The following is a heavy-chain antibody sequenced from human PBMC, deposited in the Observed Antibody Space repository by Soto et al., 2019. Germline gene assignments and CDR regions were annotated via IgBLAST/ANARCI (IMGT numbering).Heavy chain of an antibody. CDR2: IYQSGTT. D-gene: IGHD3-22*01. Sequence: ASETLSLTCSVSGGSVISGSYYFTCIRQPPGKGLEWIGYIYQSGTTNYNASLKSRVTISIDTSKNQFFLKLNSVTAADTAVYYCARDSSGRHDYWGQGTLVTVSS. CDR3: ARDSSGRHDY. J-gene: IGHJ4*02. CDR1: GGSVISGSYY. V-gene: IGHV4-61*01.